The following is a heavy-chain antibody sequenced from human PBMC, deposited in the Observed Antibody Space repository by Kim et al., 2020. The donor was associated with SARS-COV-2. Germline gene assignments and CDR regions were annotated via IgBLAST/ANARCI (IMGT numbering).Heavy chain of an antibody. V-gene: IGHV1-18*01. CDR3: AREPHLWWTTEDAFDI. CDR2: ISAYNGNT. CDR1: GYTFTSYG. D-gene: IGHD2-21*01. Sequence: ASVKVSCKASGYTFTSYGISWVRQAPGQGLEWMGWISAYNGNTNYAQKLQGRVTMTTDTSTSTAYMELRSLRSDDTAVYYCAREPHLWWTTEDAFDIWGQGTMVTVSS. J-gene: IGHJ3*02.